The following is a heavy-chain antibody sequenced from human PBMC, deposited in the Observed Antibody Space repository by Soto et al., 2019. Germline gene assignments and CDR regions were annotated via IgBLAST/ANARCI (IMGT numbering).Heavy chain of an antibody. D-gene: IGHD3-3*01. CDR1: GGSISSSSYY. V-gene: IGHV4-61*01. Sequence: NPSETLSLTCTVSGGSISSSSYYWGWIRQPPGKGLEWIGYIYYSGSTNYNPSLKSRVTISVDTSKNQFSLKLSSVTAADTAVYYCAREVLRLNWFDPWGQGTLVTVSS. CDR3: AREVLRLNWFDP. CDR2: IYYSGST. J-gene: IGHJ5*02.